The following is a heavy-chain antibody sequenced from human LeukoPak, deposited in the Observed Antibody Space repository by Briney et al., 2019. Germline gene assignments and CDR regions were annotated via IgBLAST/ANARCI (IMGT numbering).Heavy chain of an antibody. CDR1: GFTFNNYG. V-gene: IGHV3-30*02. CDR3: AKGGSGSYYILYFDY. CDR2: IRYNGNNQ. J-gene: IGHJ4*02. D-gene: IGHD1-26*01. Sequence: GGSLRLSCAASGFTFNNYGMHWVRQAPGKGLEWVAFIRYNGNNQYYADSVKGRFTISRDNSKNTLYLQMNSLKGDDTAVYYCAKGGSGSYYILYFDYWGRGTLVTVSS.